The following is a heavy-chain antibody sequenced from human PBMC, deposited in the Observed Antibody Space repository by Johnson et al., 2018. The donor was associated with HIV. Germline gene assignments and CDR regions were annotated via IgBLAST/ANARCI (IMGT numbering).Heavy chain of an antibody. Sequence: VQLVESGGGVVQPGTSLRLSCTASGFSFSSYAMHWVRQAPGKGLEWVAVISYDGSNKYYADSVKGRFTISRDNSKNTLYLQMNSLRAEDTAVYYCARVKVATINAFDMWGQGTKVTVSS. V-gene: IGHV3-30-3*01. CDR3: ARVKVATINAFDM. CDR1: GFSFSSYA. CDR2: ISYDGSNK. D-gene: IGHD5-12*01. J-gene: IGHJ3*02.